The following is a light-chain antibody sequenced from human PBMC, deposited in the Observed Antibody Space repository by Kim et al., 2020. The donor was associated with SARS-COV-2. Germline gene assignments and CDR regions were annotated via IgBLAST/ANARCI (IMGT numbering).Light chain of an antibody. Sequence: EIVMTQSPATLSVSPGERATLSCRASQSVSSNLAWYQQKPGQAPRLLISGASIRATGIPARFSGSGSETEFTLTISILQSEDFAVYYCQQYNNWPGTFGQGTKLEIK. CDR2: GAS. V-gene: IGKV3D-15*03. CDR3: QQYNNWPGT. CDR1: QSVSSN. J-gene: IGKJ2*01.